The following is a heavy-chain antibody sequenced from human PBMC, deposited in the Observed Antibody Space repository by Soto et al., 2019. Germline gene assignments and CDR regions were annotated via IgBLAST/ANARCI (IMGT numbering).Heavy chain of an antibody. Sequence: EVQLLESGGGLVQPGGSLRLSCAASGFTFSSYAMSWVRLAPGKGLEWVSAISGSGGYTYYADSVKGRFTISRDNSKNTLYLQMNSLRAEDTAVYYCAKVGTTGTYAYYYYYMDVWGKGTTVTVSS. CDR2: ISGSGGYT. CDR3: AKVGTTGTYAYYYYYMDV. D-gene: IGHD1-1*01. V-gene: IGHV3-23*01. J-gene: IGHJ6*03. CDR1: GFTFSSYA.